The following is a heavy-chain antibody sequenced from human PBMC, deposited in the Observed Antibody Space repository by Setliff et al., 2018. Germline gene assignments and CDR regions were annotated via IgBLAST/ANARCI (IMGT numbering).Heavy chain of an antibody. CDR1: GYSISSGYS. V-gene: IGHV4-38-2*01. J-gene: IGHJ4*02. D-gene: IGHD3-22*01. CDR3: AVTGGYYDTEGDY. Sequence: SETLSLTCAVSGYSISSGYSWGWIRQPPGKGLEWIASIYCRGSTSYNSSLKSRVSISVDTSKNQFSLNLNSVTAADTAVYYCAVTGGYYDTEGDYWGQGTLVTVSS. CDR2: IYCRGST.